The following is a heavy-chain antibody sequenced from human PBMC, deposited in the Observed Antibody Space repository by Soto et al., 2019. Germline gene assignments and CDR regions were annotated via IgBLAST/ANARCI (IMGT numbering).Heavy chain of an antibody. CDR3: ASPRGASIAARQTYYGVDV. J-gene: IGHJ6*02. CDR2: ISSSGSTI. D-gene: IGHD6-6*01. CDR1: GFTFSDYY. Sequence: GGSLRLSCAASGFTFSDYYMSWIRQAPGKGLEWVSYISSSGSTIYYADSVKGRFTISRDNAKNSLYLQMNSLRAEDTAVYYCASPRGASIAARQTYYGVDVWGQGTTVTVSS. V-gene: IGHV3-11*01.